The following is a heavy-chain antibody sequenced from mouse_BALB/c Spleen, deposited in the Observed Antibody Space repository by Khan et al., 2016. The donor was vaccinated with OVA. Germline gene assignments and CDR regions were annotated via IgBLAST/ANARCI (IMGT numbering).Heavy chain of an antibody. CDR2: ISYSGNT. D-gene: IGHD1-1*02. V-gene: IGHV3-2*02. Sequence: EVQLMESGPGLVKPSQSLSLTCTVTGYSITSDYACNWIRQSPGNKLAWMGFISYSGNTKYNPSLKSRFSITRDTSKNHSFLQLTSVTTEDTAKYCCAGVYGGDLDYWGQGTSLTVSS. CDR1: GYSITSDYA. J-gene: IGHJ2*02. CDR3: AGVYGGDLDY.